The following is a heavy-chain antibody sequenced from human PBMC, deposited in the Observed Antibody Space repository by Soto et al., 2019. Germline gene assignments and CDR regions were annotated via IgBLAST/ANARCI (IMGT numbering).Heavy chain of an antibody. CDR2: IYHSGST. V-gene: IGHV4-4*02. CDR1: GGSISSSNW. J-gene: IGHJ3*01. Sequence: QVQLQESGPGLVKPSGTLSLTCAVSGGSISSSNWWNWFRQSPGKGLEWIGEIYHSGSTNYNPSLKSRVTMSVDRSKNHRSLKVTSVTAADTAVYYCAKGLPGGSAFDVWGRGTMVTVSS. D-gene: IGHD3-10*01. CDR3: AKGLPGGSAFDV.